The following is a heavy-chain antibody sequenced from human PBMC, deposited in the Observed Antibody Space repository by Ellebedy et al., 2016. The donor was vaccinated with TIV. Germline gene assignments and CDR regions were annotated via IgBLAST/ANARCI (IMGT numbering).Heavy chain of an antibody. V-gene: IGHV1-18*01. CDR2: ISVYNGNT. J-gene: IGHJ6*02. Sequence: ASVKVSCKASGYTFTSYGISWVRQAPGQGLEWMGWISVYNGNTNYAQKLQGRVTMTTDTSTSTAYMELRSLRSDDTAVYYCARDMGSIAARHGMDVWGQGTTVTVSS. CDR1: GYTFTSYG. CDR3: ARDMGSIAARHGMDV. D-gene: IGHD6-6*01.